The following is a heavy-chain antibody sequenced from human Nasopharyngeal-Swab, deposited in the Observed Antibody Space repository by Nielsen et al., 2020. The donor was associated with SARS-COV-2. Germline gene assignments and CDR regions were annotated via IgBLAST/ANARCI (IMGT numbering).Heavy chain of an antibody. CDR2: ISSSSSYI. D-gene: IGHD4-23*01. CDR3: ARGGNSVY. Sequence: GGSLKISCAASGFTFSSYSMNWVRQAPGKGLEWVSSISSSSSYIYYADSVKGRFTISRDNAKNSPYLQMNSLRAEDTAVYYCARGGNSVYWGQGTLVTVSS. J-gene: IGHJ4*02. CDR1: GFTFSSYS. V-gene: IGHV3-21*01.